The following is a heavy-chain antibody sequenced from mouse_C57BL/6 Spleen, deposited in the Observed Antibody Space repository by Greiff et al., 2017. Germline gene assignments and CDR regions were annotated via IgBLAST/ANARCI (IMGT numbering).Heavy chain of an antibody. CDR3: ASLYYGSSYVFDY. CDR1: GYAFTNYL. J-gene: IGHJ2*01. D-gene: IGHD1-1*01. CDR2: IYPGSGST. Sequence: QVHVKQSGAELVRPGTSVKVSCKASGYAFTNYLIEWVKQRPGQGLEWIGVIYPGSGSTNYNEKFKSKATLTVETSSSTAYMQLSSLTSEDSAVYYCASLYYGSSYVFDYWGQGTTLTVSS. V-gene: IGHV1-54*01.